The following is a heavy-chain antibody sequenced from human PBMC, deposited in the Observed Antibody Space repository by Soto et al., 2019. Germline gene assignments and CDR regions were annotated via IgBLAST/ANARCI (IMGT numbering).Heavy chain of an antibody. CDR1: GFTFNTYD. V-gene: IGHV3-30*03. D-gene: IGHD3-16*01. J-gene: IGHJ2*01. CDR3: ARAQAIYVSRDWYLVV. CDR2: ISFDSRDQ. Sequence: QVQLVESGGGVVQPGRSLRLSCAASGFTFNTYDMHWVRQAPGKGLEWVAMISFDSRDQYYADSFKGRFTISRDNSENPVYLQMNSLGVDDTGVFFCARAQAIYVSRDWYLVVWGRVTLVTLS.